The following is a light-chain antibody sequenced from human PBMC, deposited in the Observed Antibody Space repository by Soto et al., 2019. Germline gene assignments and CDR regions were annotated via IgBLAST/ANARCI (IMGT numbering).Light chain of an antibody. CDR1: GRDIGAYNY. CDR2: DVR. Sequence: QSVLTQPASVSGSPGQSITISCTGTGRDIGAYNYVSWYQQHTGKAPKLLIFDVRNRPSGVSSRFSCSKSGNTASLTISGLQAEDEADYYCSSYGGSNTLVFGGGTKLTVL. J-gene: IGLJ3*02. CDR3: SSYGGSNTLV. V-gene: IGLV2-14*03.